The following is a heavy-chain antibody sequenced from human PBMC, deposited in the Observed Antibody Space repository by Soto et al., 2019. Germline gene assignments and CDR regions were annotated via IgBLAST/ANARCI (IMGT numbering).Heavy chain of an antibody. Sequence: PGGSLRLSCAASGFTFSSYSMNWVRQAPGKGLEWVSSISSSSSYIYYADSVKGRFTISRDNAKNSLYLQMNSLRAGDTAVYYCARDRTDFWSGYPDYWGQGTLVTVSS. CDR2: ISSSSSYI. V-gene: IGHV3-21*01. D-gene: IGHD3-3*01. CDR1: GFTFSSYS. J-gene: IGHJ4*02. CDR3: ARDRTDFWSGYPDY.